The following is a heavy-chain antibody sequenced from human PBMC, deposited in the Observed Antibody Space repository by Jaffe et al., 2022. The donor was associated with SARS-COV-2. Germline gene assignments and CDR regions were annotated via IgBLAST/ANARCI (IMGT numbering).Heavy chain of an antibody. CDR2: INHSGST. D-gene: IGHD6-19*01. V-gene: IGHV4-34*01. CDR3: ARGRVSSSHHHNMWLSRGHWFDP. Sequence: QVQLQQWGAGLLKPSETLSLTCAVYGGSFSGYYWSWIRQPPGKGLEWIGEINHSGSTNYNPSLKSRVTISVDTSKNQFSLKLSSVTAADTAVYYCARGRVSSSHHHNMWLSRGHWFDPWGQGTLVTVSS. J-gene: IGHJ5*02. CDR1: GGSFSGYY.